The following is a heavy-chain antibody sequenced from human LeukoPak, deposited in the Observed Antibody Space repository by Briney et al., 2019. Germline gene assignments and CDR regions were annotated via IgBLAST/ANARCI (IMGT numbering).Heavy chain of an antibody. D-gene: IGHD2-15*01. Sequence: PSETLSLTCAVYGGSFSGYYWSWTRQPPGKGLEWIGEINHSGSTNYNPSLKSRVTISVDTSKNQFSLKLSSVTAADTAMYYCASDAPGLLGYWGQGTLVTVSS. CDR3: ASDAPGLLGY. CDR1: GGSFSGYY. J-gene: IGHJ4*02. CDR2: INHSGST. V-gene: IGHV4-34*01.